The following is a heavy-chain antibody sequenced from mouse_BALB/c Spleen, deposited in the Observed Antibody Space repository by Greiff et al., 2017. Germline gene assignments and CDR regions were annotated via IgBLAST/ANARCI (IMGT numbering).Heavy chain of an antibody. Sequence: QVQLKQSGPGLVAPSQSLSITCTVSGFSLTGYGVNWVRQPPGKGLEWLGMIWGDGSTDYNSALKSRLSISKDNSKSQVFLKMNSLQTDDTARYYCARDPRYGNRLYYAMDYWGQGTSVTVSS. D-gene: IGHD2-1*01. CDR2: IWGDGST. CDR1: GFSLTGYG. J-gene: IGHJ4*01. V-gene: IGHV2-6-7*01. CDR3: ARDPRYGNRLYYAMDY.